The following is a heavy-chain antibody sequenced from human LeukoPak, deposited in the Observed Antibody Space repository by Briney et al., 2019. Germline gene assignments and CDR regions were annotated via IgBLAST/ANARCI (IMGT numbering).Heavy chain of an antibody. CDR3: ARYRISAFDI. CDR1: GGSFSDYY. CDR2: VNHSGST. J-gene: IGHJ3*02. V-gene: IGHV4-34*01. D-gene: IGHD1-14*01. Sequence: SETLSLTCAVHGGSFSDYYWSWIRQPPGKGLEWIGEVNHSGSTNYNPSLASRVTISLDTSKNQFSLKLSSVTAADTAVYYCARYRISAFDIWGQGTLVTV.